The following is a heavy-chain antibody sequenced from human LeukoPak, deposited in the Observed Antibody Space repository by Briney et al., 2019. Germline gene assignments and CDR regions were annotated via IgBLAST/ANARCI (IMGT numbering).Heavy chain of an antibody. V-gene: IGHV3-66*01. D-gene: IGHD2-8*01. Sequence: PGGSLRLSCAASGLTVSSNYMSWVRQAPGKGLGWVAGMYSGGNTYYADSVKGSTTISRDNSKYTMSLQMNSVRAPHTPAYFCARELCSNGVCYTAFDYWGQGTLVTVSS. J-gene: IGHJ4*02. CDR2: MYSGGNT. CDR3: ARELCSNGVCYTAFDY. CDR1: GLTVSSNY.